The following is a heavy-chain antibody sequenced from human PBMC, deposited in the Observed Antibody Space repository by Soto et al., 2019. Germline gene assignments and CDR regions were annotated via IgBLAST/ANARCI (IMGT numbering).Heavy chain of an antibody. D-gene: IGHD4-4*01. CDR1: GFTFSSYG. CDR3: AKSPLDYSNYGSHFDY. Sequence: LRLSCAAAGFTFSSYGMHWVRQAPGKGLDWVAVISYDGSNKYYADSVKGRFTISRDNSKNTLYLQMNSLRAEDTAVYYCAKSPLDYSNYGSHFDYWGQGTLVTVSS. V-gene: IGHV3-30*18. CDR2: ISYDGSNK. J-gene: IGHJ4*02.